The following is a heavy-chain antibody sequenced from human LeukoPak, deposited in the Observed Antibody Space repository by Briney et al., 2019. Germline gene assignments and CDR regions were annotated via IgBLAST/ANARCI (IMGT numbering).Heavy chain of an antibody. CDR2: ISDHGKSR. D-gene: IGHD6-13*01. J-gene: IGHJ4*02. V-gene: IGHV3-48*03. CDR1: GFIFSNYE. CDR3: ARARIAAPLLDY. Sequence: GGSLRLSCVASGFIFSNYEMNWVRQTPGKGLEWVSYISDHGKSRNYVDSVKGRFTISRDNAKNSLYLQMNSLRVEDTAIYFCARARIAAPLLDYWGQGTLVIASS.